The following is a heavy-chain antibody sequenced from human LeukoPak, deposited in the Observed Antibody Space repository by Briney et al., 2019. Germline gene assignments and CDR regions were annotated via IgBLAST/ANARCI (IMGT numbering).Heavy chain of an antibody. Sequence: SETLSLTCAVYGGSFSGYYWSWIRQPPGKGLEWIEEINHSGSTNYNPSLKSRVTISVDTSKNQFSLKLSSVTAADTAVYYCGGGLYYDFWSGGRPFRSDPWAREPWSPSPQ. J-gene: IGHJ5*02. CDR1: GGSFSGYY. V-gene: IGHV4-34*01. CDR3: GGGLYYDFWSGGRPFRSDP. CDR2: INHSGST. D-gene: IGHD3-3*01.